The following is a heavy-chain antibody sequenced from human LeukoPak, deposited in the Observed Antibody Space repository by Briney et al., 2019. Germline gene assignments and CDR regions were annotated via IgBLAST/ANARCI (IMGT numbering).Heavy chain of an antibody. D-gene: IGHD3-10*01. CDR1: GFTFSSYS. V-gene: IGHV3-21*01. CDR2: ISSSSSYI. Sequence: GGSPRLSCAASGFTFSSYSMNWVRQAPGKGLEWVSSISSSSSYIYYADSVKGRFTISRDNAKNSLYLQMNSLRAEDTAVYHCARLSWAGIDYWGQGTLVTVSS. CDR3: ARLSWAGIDY. J-gene: IGHJ4*02.